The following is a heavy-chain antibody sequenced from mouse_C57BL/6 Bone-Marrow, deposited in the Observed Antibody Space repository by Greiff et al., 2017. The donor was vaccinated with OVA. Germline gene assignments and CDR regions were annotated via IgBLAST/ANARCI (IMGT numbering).Heavy chain of an antibody. D-gene: IGHD2-1*01. J-gene: IGHJ3*01. CDR2: IDPSDSYT. Sequence: QVQLQQPGAELVMPGASVKLSCKASGYTFTSYWMHWVKQRPGQGLEWIGEIDPSDSYTNYNQKFKGKSTLTVAKSSSTAYMPLSSLTSEDSAVYYCARSDGNYVWFAYWGQGTLVTVSA. CDR1: GYTFTSYW. CDR3: ARSDGNYVWFAY. V-gene: IGHV1-69*01.